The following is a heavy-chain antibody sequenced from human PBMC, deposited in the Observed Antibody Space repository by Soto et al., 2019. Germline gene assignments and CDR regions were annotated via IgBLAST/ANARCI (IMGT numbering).Heavy chain of an antibody. CDR3: ARNRGTYTHPGY. CDR1: GGSIGSYY. V-gene: IGHV4-59*08. J-gene: IGHJ4*02. D-gene: IGHD4-4*01. Sequence: SETLSLTCTVSGGSIGSYYWSWIRQPPGKGLEWIGYIYYSGSTNYNPSLKSRVTMSVDTSKNQFSLKLSSVTATDTAVYYCARNRGTYTHPGYWGQGTLVTVSS. CDR2: IYYSGST.